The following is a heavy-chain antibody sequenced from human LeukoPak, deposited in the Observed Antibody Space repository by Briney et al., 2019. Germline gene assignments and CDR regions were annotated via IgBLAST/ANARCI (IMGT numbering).Heavy chain of an antibody. CDR1: GGSISSYY. D-gene: IGHD6-13*01. CDR2: IYYSGST. Sequence: SETLSLTCTVSGGSISSYYWSWIRQPPGKGLEWIGYIYYSGSTNYNPSLKSRVTISVDTSKNQFSLKLSSVTAADTAVYYCARGHSSSWYYLDYWGQGTLVTVSS. J-gene: IGHJ4*02. V-gene: IGHV4-59*01. CDR3: ARGHSSSWYYLDY.